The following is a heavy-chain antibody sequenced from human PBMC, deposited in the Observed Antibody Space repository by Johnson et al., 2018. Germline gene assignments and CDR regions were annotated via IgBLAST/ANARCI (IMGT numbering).Heavy chain of an antibody. J-gene: IGHJ3*02. CDR3: YSGSYYRDAFEI. V-gene: IGHV1-69*12. CDR2: IIPIFGTA. CDR1: GGTFSSYA. Sequence: QVQLVQSGAEVKKPGSSVKVSCKASGGTFSSYAISWVRQAPGQGLEWMGGIIPIFGTANYAPKFQGRVTITADESTSTAYMERSSLRSEDTAVYYGYSGSYYRDAFEIWGQGTMVTVAS. D-gene: IGHD1-26*01.